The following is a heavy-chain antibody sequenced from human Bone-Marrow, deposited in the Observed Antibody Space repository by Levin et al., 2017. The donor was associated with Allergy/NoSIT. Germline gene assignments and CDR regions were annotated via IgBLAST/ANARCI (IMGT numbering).Heavy chain of an antibody. Sequence: GESLKISCAASGFTFSIFSMNWVRQAPGKGLNWVSSITSSSSYIYYADSVKGRFTITRDNAKNSLYLQMSSLRVEDTAVYYCARGLEYSGLPWGQGTLVTVSS. CDR2: ITSSSSYI. CDR1: GFTFSIFS. J-gene: IGHJ5*02. D-gene: IGHD5-12*01. CDR3: ARGLEYSGLP. V-gene: IGHV3-21*01.